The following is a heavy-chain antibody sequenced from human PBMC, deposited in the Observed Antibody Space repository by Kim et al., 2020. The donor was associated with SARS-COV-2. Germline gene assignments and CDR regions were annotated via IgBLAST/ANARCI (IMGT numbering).Heavy chain of an antibody. D-gene: IGHD2-2*01. CDR3: ARGRGSARYCSSTSCYGPYGMDV. CDR2: IIPIFGTA. V-gene: IGHV1-69*13. CDR1: GGTFSSYA. Sequence: SVKVSCKASGGTFSSYAISWVRQAPGQGLEWMGGIIPIFGTANYAQMFQGRVTITADESTSTAYMELSSLRSEDTAVYYCARGRGSARYCSSTSCYGPYGMDVWGQGTTVTVSS. J-gene: IGHJ6*02.